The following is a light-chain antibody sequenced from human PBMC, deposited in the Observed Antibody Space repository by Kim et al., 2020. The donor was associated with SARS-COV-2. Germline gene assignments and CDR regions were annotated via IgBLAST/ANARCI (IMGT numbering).Light chain of an antibody. J-gene: IGKJ2*03. CDR2: EAS. Sequence: SASVGDRVVITCRTSRSVNDWLASYQQNPGKGPNLLIFEASTLESGVPSRFRGGGSGTEFTLTITSLLPEDFATYYCQQYKDSPYSFGQGTKLEI. CDR1: RSVNDW. CDR3: QQYKDSPYS. V-gene: IGKV1-5*01.